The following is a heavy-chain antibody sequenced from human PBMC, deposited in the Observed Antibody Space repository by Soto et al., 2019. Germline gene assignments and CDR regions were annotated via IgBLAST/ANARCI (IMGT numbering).Heavy chain of an antibody. CDR1: GGAITSDF. Sequence: QVQLQESGPGLVKPSETLSLTCNVSGGAITSDFWSWIRQPPGKGLEWIGYVYYSGAADYNPSLKPAVTISIATSKTQFSLRLASATAADTGVYYCARDHGSYPNTWGQGILVTVSS. CDR3: ARDHGSYPNT. CDR2: VYYSGAA. J-gene: IGHJ1*01. V-gene: IGHV4-59*01. D-gene: IGHD3-16*02.